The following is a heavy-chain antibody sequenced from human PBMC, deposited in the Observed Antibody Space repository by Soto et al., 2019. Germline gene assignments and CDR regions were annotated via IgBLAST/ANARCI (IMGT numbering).Heavy chain of an antibody. CDR1: GYTFTGYY. V-gene: IGHV1-2*02. D-gene: IGHD2-21*02. J-gene: IGHJ5*02. CDR2: INPNSGGT. CDR3: ARGSIVVVTAITTNWFDP. Sequence: SVEVSCKASGYTFTGYYMHWVRQAPGQGLEWMGWINPNSGGTNYAQKFQGRVTMTRDTSISTAYMELSRLRSDDTAVYYCARGSIVVVTAITTNWFDPWGQGTLVTVS.